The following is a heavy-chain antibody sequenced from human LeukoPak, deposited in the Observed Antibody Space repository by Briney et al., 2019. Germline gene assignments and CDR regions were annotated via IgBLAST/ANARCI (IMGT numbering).Heavy chain of an antibody. CDR2: IRFDGSDK. J-gene: IGHJ4*02. CDR1: GFSGFTFSDYW. D-gene: IGHD4-23*01. V-gene: IGHV3-30*02. CDR3: AKDRPLTPD. Sequence: GGSLRLSCAASGFSGFTFSDYWMSWVRQAPGKGLEWVAFIRFDGSDKFYADSVKGRFTISRDNFKNTLHLQMNGLRVEDTAVYYCAKDRPLTPDWGQGTLVTVSS.